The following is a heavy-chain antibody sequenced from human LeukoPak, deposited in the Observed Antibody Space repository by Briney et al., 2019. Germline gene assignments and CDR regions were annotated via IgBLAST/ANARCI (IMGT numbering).Heavy chain of an antibody. D-gene: IGHD3-9*01. CDR2: ISSSSSYI. V-gene: IGHV3-21*01. CDR3: ARVRYFDWSYYFDY. Sequence: PGGSLRLSCAASGFTFSSYSMNWVRQAPGKGLEWVSSISSSSSYIYYADSVKGRFTISRDNAKNSLYLQMNSLRAEDTAVYYCARVRYFDWSYYFDYWGQGTLVTVSS. J-gene: IGHJ4*02. CDR1: GFTFSSYS.